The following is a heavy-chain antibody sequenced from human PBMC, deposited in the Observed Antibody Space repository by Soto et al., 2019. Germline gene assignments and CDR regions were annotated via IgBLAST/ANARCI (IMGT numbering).Heavy chain of an antibody. CDR1: GFTFSSYA. Sequence: PGGSLRLSCAASGFTFSSYAMHWVRQAPGKGLEWVAVISYDGSNKYYADSVKGRFTISRDNSKNTLYLQMNSLRAEDTAVYYCATFRAGSGSYHWEYYYYYYGMDVWGQGTTVTVSS. CDR3: ATFRAGSGSYHWEYYYYYYGMDV. V-gene: IGHV3-30-3*01. D-gene: IGHD3-10*01. CDR2: ISYDGSNK. J-gene: IGHJ6*02.